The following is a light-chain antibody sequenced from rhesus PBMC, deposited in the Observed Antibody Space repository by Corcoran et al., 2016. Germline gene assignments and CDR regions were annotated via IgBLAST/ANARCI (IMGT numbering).Light chain of an antibody. CDR1: ENVKNY. J-gene: IGKJ2*01. Sequence: DIQMTQSPSSLSASVGDRVTITCRASENVKNYLNWYQQKPGKAPKLLIYKASTLQSGVPSRFTGSGSWTDYTFPISSLQPEDVATYYCQHGYGTPYSFGQGTKVEIK. CDR3: QHGYGTPYS. CDR2: KAS. V-gene: IGKV1-74*01.